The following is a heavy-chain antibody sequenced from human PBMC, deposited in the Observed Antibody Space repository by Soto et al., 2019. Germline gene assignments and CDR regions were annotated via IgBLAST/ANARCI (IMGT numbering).Heavy chain of an antibody. CDR2: ISPYNGNT. J-gene: IGHJ6*03. Sequence: GASVKVSCKASGYTFTSYGISWVRQAPGQGLEWMGWISPYNGNTNYAQKLQGRVTMTTDTSTSTAYMELRSLRSDDTAVYYCASDFRMAGPHYYYMDVWGKGTTVTVAS. V-gene: IGHV1-18*01. CDR1: GYTFTSYG. CDR3: ASDFRMAGPHYYYMDV. D-gene: IGHD6-19*01.